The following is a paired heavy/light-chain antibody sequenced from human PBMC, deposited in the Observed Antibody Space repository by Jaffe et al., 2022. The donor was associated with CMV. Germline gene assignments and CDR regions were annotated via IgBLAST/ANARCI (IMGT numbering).Heavy chain of an antibody. J-gene: IGHJ6*03. D-gene: IGHD2-2*01. CDR3: ARWDVVVPAAMFGGSYYYYYMDV. CDR2: INHSGST. Sequence: QVQLQQWGAGLLKPSETLSLTCAVYGGSFSGYYWSWIRQPPGKGLEWIGEINHSGSTNYNPSLKSRVTISVDTSKNQFSLKLSSVTAADTAVYYCARWDVVVPAAMFGGSYYYYYMDVWGKGTTVTVSS. V-gene: IGHV4-34*01. CDR1: GGSFSGYY.
Light chain of an antibody. CDR3: MIWHSSAWV. Sequence: QAVLTQPSSLSASPGASASLTCTLRSGINVGTYRIYWYQQKPGSPPQYLLRYKSDSDKQQGSGVPSRFSGSKDASANAGILLISGLQSEDEADYYCMIWHSSAWVFGGGTKLTVL. CDR1: SGINVGTYR. J-gene: IGLJ3*02. CDR2: YKSDSDK. V-gene: IGLV5-45*03.